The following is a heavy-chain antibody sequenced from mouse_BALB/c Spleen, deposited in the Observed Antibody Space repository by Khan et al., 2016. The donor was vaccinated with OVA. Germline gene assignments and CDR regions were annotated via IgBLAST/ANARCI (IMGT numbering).Heavy chain of an antibody. Sequence: VQLVETGGGLVRPGNSLKFSCVTSGFTFSYYRMHWLRQFPGERLEWIAVITVKSDNSGANYAESVKGRFTISRDDSKSSVYLQMNRLREEDTATYYCSRGGYYYGTPFDYWGQGTTLTVSS. J-gene: IGHJ2*01. CDR2: ITVKSDNSGA. D-gene: IGHD1-1*01. CDR3: SRGGYYYGTPFDY. V-gene: IGHV13-2*02. CDR1: GFTFSYYR.